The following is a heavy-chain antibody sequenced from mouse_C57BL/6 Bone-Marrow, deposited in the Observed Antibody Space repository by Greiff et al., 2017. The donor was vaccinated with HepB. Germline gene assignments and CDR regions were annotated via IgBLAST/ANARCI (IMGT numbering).Heavy chain of an antibody. D-gene: IGHD1-1*01. CDR2: IYPGDGDT. Sequence: VQLQQSGAELVKPGASVKISCKASGYAFSRYWMNWVKQRPGKGLEWIGQIYPGDGDTNYNGKFKGKATLTADKSSSTAYMQLSSLTSEDSAVYFCARLLYDGSSYYFGCWGQGTTLTVAS. CDR1: GYAFSRYW. J-gene: IGHJ2*01. CDR3: ARLLYDGSSYYFGC. V-gene: IGHV1-80*01.